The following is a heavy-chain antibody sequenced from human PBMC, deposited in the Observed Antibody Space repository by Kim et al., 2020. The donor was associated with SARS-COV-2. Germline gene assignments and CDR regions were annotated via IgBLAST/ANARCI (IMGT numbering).Heavy chain of an antibody. CDR3: ARLEVQTTNPYYYYGMDV. CDR2: IYYSGST. Sequence: SETLSLTCTVSGGSISSSSYYWGWIRQPPGKGLEWIGSIYYSGSTYYNPSLKSRVTISVDTSKNQFSLKLSSVTAADTAVYYCARLEVQTTNPYYYYGMDVWGQGTTVTVSS. CDR1: GGSISSSSYY. J-gene: IGHJ6*02. V-gene: IGHV4-39*01. D-gene: IGHD1-1*01.